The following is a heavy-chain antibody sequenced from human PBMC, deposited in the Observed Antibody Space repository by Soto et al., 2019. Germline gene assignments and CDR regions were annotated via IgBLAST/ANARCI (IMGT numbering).Heavy chain of an antibody. D-gene: IGHD4-17*01. CDR2: VSGRGGST. CDR3: AKDSTVTTSLYFYYYGFDV. Sequence: VGSLRLSCTASGFTFNHYAMSWVRQAPGKGLEWVSSVSGRGGSTKYADSVKGRFIISRDNSNSTLYLQMDSLRGEDTAVYYCAKDSTVTTSLYFYYYGFDVWDQGTTVTVSS. CDR1: GFTFNHYA. J-gene: IGHJ6*02. V-gene: IGHV3-23*01.